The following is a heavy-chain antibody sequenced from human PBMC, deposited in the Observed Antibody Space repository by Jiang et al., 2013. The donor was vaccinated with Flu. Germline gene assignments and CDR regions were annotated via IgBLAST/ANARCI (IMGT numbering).Heavy chain of an antibody. Sequence: GLVKPSETLSLTCTVSGYSISSGYVLGLDPAAPREGAGVDWEYLSYGSTYYNPSLKSRVTISVDTSKNQFSLKLSSVTAADTAVYYCARDGYSSGRGNWFDPWGQGTPGHRLL. CDR3: ARDGYSSGRGNWFDP. V-gene: IGHV4-38-2*02. J-gene: IGHJ5*02. D-gene: IGHD6-19*01. CDR1: GYSISSGYV. CDR2: LSYGST.